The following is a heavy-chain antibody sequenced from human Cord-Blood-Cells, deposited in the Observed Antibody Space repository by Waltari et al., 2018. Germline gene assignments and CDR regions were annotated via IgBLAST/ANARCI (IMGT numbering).Heavy chain of an antibody. CDR1: GYSFTSYW. D-gene: IGHD1-20*01. Sequence: EVQLVQSGAEVKKPGESLKISCKGSGYSFTSYWIGWVRQQPGKGLEWMGIIYPGDSDTRYSPSFQGQVTISADKSISTAYLQWSSLKASDTAMYYCARPNWNDYYYYGMDVWGQGTTVTVSS. CDR2: IYPGDSDT. V-gene: IGHV5-51*01. J-gene: IGHJ6*02. CDR3: ARPNWNDYYYYGMDV.